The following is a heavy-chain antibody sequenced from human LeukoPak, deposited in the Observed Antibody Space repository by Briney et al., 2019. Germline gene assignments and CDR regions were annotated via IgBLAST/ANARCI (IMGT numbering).Heavy chain of an antibody. J-gene: IGHJ4*02. D-gene: IGHD3-22*01. Sequence: GASVKVSCKASGVTFSSYTISWVRQAPGQGLGWRGRIIPILGIANYAQKFQVRVTITADKSTSTAYMELSSLRSEDTAVYYCVRGLYDSSGYYTTFYYFDYWGQGTLVTVSS. V-gene: IGHV1-69*02. CDR3: VRGLYDSSGYYTTFYYFDY. CDR1: GVTFSSYT. CDR2: IIPILGIA.